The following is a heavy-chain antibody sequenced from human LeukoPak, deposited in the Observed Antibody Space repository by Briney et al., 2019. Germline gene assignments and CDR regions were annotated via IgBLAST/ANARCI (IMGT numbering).Heavy chain of an antibody. Sequence: QPSETLSLTCAVYGGSFSGYYWSWIRQPPGRGLEWIGEINHSGSTNYNPSLKSRVTISVDTSKNQFSLKLSSVTAADTAVYYCAAAPKEGHNWFDPWGQGTLVTVSS. J-gene: IGHJ5*02. CDR2: INHSGST. CDR1: GGSFSGYY. V-gene: IGHV4-34*01. D-gene: IGHD6-25*01. CDR3: AAAPKEGHNWFDP.